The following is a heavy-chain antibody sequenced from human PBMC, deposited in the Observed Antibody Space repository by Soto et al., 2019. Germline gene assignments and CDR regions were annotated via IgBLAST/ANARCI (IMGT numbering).Heavy chain of an antibody. CDR2: IWYDGSNK. D-gene: IGHD5-12*01. V-gene: IGHV3-33*01. CDR1: GFTFSSYG. CDR3: ARDLGDGYLYYFDY. J-gene: IGHJ4*02. Sequence: GGSLRLSCAASGFTFSSYGMHWVRQAPGKGLEWVAVIWYDGSNKYYADSVKGRFTISRDNSKNTLYLQMNSLRAEDTAVYYCARDLGDGYLYYFDYWGQGTLVTVSS.